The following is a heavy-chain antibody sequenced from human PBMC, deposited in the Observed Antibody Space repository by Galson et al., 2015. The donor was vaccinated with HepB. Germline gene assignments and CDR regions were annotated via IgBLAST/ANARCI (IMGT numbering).Heavy chain of an antibody. V-gene: IGHV1-8*01. CDR1: GYTFTNYD. Sequence: SVKVSCKASGYTFTNYDINWVRQATGQGPEWMGWMNPKCGNTGTAQRFQGRVTMTRNLSIDTAYMELSGLTSEDTAVYYCARVDLAYCSSTSCYCYYYSFGIDVWGQGTSVTVSS. D-gene: IGHD2-2*01. CDR3: ARVDLAYCSSTSCYCYYYSFGIDV. J-gene: IGHJ6*02. CDR2: MNPKCGNT.